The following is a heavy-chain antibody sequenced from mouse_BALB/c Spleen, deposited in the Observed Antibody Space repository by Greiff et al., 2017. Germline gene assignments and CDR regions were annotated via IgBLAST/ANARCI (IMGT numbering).Heavy chain of an antibody. J-gene: IGHJ4*01. CDR3: ARWTTATYYAMDY. CDR2: IDPANGNT. V-gene: IGHV14-3*02. Sequence: VQLQQSGAELVKPGASVKLSCTASGFNIKDTYMHWVKQRPEQGLEWIGRIDPANGNTKYDPKFQGKATITADTSSNTAYLQLSSLTSEDTAVYYCARWTTATYYAMDYWGQGTSVTVSS. CDR1: GFNIKDTY. D-gene: IGHD1-2*01.